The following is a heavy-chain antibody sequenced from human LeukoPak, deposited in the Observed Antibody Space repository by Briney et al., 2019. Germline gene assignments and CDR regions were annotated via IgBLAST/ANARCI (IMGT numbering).Heavy chain of an antibody. V-gene: IGHV1-8*01. CDR1: GYTFTSYD. D-gene: IGHD2-15*01. J-gene: IGHJ4*02. CDR2: MNPNSGIT. CDR3: ARARIRCSGGSCYSNRFDY. Sequence: ASVKVSCKASGYTFTSYDINWVPQATGQGLERMAWMNPNSGITGYAQKFQSRGTLTRNTSISTAYMELSSLRSEDTAVYYCARARIRCSGGSCYSNRFDYWGQGTLVTVSS.